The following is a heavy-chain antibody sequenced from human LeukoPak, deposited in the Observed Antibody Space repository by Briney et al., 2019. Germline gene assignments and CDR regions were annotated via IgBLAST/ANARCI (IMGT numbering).Heavy chain of an antibody. Sequence: GASVKVSCKASGGTFSSYAISWVRQAPGQGLEWMGGIIPIFGTANYAQKFQGRVTITADKSTSTAYMELSSLRSEDTAVYYCARAGGPMVRGVIYFDYWGQGTLVTVSS. CDR1: GGTFSSYA. D-gene: IGHD3-10*01. CDR2: IIPIFGTA. J-gene: IGHJ4*02. V-gene: IGHV1-69*06. CDR3: ARAGGPMVRGVIYFDY.